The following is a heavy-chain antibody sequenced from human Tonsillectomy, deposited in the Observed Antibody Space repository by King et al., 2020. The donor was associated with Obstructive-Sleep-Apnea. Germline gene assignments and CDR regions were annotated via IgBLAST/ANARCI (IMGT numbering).Heavy chain of an antibody. Sequence: DVQLVESGGGLVKPGGSLRLSCAASGFTFSDAWMSWVRQAPGKGLEWVGRIKSKPDGGTTDYAAPVKGRFIISRDDSKNTLYLQMNSLKTEDTAVYYCTTDAVATIIGYYFDYWGQGTLVTVSS. V-gene: IGHV3-15*01. CDR1: GFTFSDAW. D-gene: IGHD5-12*01. J-gene: IGHJ4*02. CDR2: IKSKPDGGTT. CDR3: TTDAVATIIGYYFDY.